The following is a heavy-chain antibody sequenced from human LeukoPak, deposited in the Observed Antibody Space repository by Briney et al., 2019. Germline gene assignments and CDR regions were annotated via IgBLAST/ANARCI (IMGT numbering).Heavy chain of an antibody. D-gene: IGHD6-19*01. CDR2: ISAYNGNT. CDR3: ARDERGLAVAGFDY. J-gene: IGHJ4*02. Sequence: GASVKVSCKASGYTFTSYGISWVRQAPGQGLEWMGWISAYNGNTNYAQKLQGRVTMTTDTSTSTAYMELRSLRSDDTAVYYCARDERGLAVAGFDYWGQGTLVTVSS. V-gene: IGHV1-18*01. CDR1: GYTFTSYG.